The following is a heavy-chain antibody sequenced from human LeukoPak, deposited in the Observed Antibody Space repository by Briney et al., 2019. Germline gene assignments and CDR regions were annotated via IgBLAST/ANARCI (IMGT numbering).Heavy chain of an antibody. Sequence: GGSLRLSCAASGFTFSSYWMNWVRQAPGKGLVWVSRIASGGSSTTYADSVKGRFTISRDNSKNTLYLQMNSLRAEDTAVYYCAKERSGIPAAANYWGQGTLVTVSS. CDR2: IASGGSST. V-gene: IGHV3-74*01. J-gene: IGHJ4*02. CDR3: AKERSGIPAAANY. D-gene: IGHD6-13*01. CDR1: GFTFSSYW.